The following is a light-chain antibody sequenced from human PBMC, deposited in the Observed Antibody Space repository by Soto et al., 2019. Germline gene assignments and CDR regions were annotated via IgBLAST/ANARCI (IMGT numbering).Light chain of an antibody. CDR2: LVS. J-gene: IGKJ2*01. V-gene: IGKV2-28*01. CDR3: LQVLRLPYT. Sequence: DIVMTQSTLSLPVTPGEPASISCWSSQSLLYSDGNNYLDWYLQRPGQSPQLLLYLVSNRASGVPDRFSGSGSATYFTLKINRVEPEDVGVYYCLQVLRLPYTFGQGTKLEIK. CDR1: QSLLYSDGNNY.